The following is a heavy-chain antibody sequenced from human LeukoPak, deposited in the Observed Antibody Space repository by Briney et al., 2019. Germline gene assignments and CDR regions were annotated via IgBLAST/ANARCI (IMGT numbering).Heavy chain of an antibody. CDR1: GGSISSYY. J-gene: IGHJ4*02. D-gene: IGHD3-10*01. CDR3: ARIFRGAYFDY. CDR2: IHFSGST. Sequence: SETLSLTCTVSGGSISSYYWSWIRQPPGKGLEWIGYIHFSGSTNYNPSLKSRVTVSDDKSKNQFSLKLSSVTAADTAVYYCARIFRGAYFDYWGQGTLVTVSS. V-gene: IGHV4-59*01.